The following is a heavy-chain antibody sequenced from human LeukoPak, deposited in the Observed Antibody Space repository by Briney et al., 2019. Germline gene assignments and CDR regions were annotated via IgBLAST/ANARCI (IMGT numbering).Heavy chain of an antibody. V-gene: IGHV3-33*01. CDR2: IWYDGSDK. D-gene: IGHD1-1*01. CDR1: GFTFSTYG. CDR3: ARDRNVDYFDY. J-gene: IGHJ4*02. Sequence: GRSLRLSCAASGFTFSTYGMHWVRQAPGKGLEWVTVIWYDGSDKYYGDSVKGRFTISRGNSKNTLYLQMNSLRAEDTAVYYCARDRNVDYFDYWGQGTLVTVAS.